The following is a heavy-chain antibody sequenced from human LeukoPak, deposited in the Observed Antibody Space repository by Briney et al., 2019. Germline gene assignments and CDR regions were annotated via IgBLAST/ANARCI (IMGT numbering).Heavy chain of an antibody. V-gene: IGHV3-48*01. J-gene: IGHJ4*02. D-gene: IGHD5-24*01. CDR2: ISGSSGII. CDR1: GFTFNTYT. Sequence: GGSLRLSCAASGFTFNTYTMNWVRQAPGKGLEWVSYISGSSGIIDYADSVRGRFTISRDNAKNSLYLQMNSLRAEDTAVYYCARGDGYNFHYFDYWGQGTLVTVFS. CDR3: ARGDGYNFHYFDY.